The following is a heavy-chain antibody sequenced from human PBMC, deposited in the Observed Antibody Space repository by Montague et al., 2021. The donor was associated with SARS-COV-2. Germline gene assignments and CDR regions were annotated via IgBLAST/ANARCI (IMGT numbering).Heavy chain of an antibody. V-gene: IGHV4-61*02. CDR2: IYTSGGA. J-gene: IGHJ5*02. CDR1: GGSISSGSYY. D-gene: IGHD2-2*01. CDR3: ARAALPGRKNWFDP. Sequence: TLSLTCSVSGGSISSGSYYWSWIRQPAGKGLEWIGRIYTSGGANYNPSLNSRVTISVDTSKNQFSLNLTSVTAADTAVYYCARAALPGRKNWFDPWGQGTQVAVSS.